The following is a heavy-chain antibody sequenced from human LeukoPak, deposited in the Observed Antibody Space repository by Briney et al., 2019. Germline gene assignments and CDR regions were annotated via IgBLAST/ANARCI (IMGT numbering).Heavy chain of an antibody. V-gene: IGHV4-34*01. D-gene: IGHD3-10*01. Sequence: SETLSLTCTVSGGSIRTDGSYWAWIRQPPGKGLEWIGEINHSGSTNYNPSLKSRVTISVDTSKNQFSLKLSSVTAADTAVYYCARGRGAVNPYYYYGMDVWGQGTTVTVSS. CDR2: INHSGST. CDR1: GGSIRTDGSY. J-gene: IGHJ6*02. CDR3: ARGRGAVNPYYYYGMDV.